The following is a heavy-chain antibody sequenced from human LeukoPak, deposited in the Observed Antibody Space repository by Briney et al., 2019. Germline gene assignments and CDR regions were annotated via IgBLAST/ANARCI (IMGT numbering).Heavy chain of an antibody. Sequence: ASVKVSCKVSGYTLTELSMHWVRQAPGKGLEWMGGFDPEDGETIYAQKFQGRVTMTEDTSTDTAYMELSSLRSEDTAVYYCATGEPPNPYCGGDCYSWYYWGQGTLVTVSS. CDR1: GYTLTELS. J-gene: IGHJ4*02. CDR2: FDPEDGET. D-gene: IGHD2-21*02. CDR3: ATGEPPNPYCGGDCYSWYY. V-gene: IGHV1-24*01.